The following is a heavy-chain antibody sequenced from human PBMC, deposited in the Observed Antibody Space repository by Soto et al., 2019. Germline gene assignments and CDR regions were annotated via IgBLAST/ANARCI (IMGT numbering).Heavy chain of an antibody. CDR2: IIPIFGTA. CDR1: GGTFSSYA. D-gene: IGHD4-17*01. J-gene: IGHJ4*02. Sequence: SVKVSCKVSGGTFSSYAISWVRQAPGQGLEWMGGIIPIFGTANYAQKFQGRVTITADKSTSTAYMELSSLRSEDTAVYYCARKGGLRPAFDYWGQGTLVTVSS. CDR3: ARKGGLRPAFDY. V-gene: IGHV1-69*06.